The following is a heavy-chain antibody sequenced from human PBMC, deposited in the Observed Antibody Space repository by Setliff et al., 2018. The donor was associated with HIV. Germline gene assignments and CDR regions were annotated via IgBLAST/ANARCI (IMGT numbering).Heavy chain of an antibody. CDR2: IIPILGTA. D-gene: IGHD6-19*01. J-gene: IGHJ4*02. Sequence: GASVKVSCKTSGYAFNIYAITSVRRAPGQGLEWMGGIIPILGTADYALKFHGRVSITADESTSTAYMEMTGLASEDSAVYYCARGRSGSQYYFDNWGQGALVTVSS. CDR1: GYAFNIYA. V-gene: IGHV1-69*13. CDR3: ARGRSGSQYYFDN.